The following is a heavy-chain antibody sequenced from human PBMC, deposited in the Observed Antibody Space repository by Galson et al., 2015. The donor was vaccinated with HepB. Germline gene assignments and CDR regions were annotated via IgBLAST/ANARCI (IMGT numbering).Heavy chain of an antibody. CDR2: ISSSSSYI. D-gene: IGHD3-3*01. CDR1: GFTFSSYS. J-gene: IGHJ6*03. CDR3: ATRSQNTIFEVNYYMDV. V-gene: IGHV3-21*01. Sequence: SLRLSCAASGFTFSSYSMNWVRQAPGKGLEWVSSISSSSSYIYYADSVKGRFTISRDNAKNSLYLQMNSLRAEDTAVYYCATRSQNTIFEVNYYMDVWGKGTTVTVSS.